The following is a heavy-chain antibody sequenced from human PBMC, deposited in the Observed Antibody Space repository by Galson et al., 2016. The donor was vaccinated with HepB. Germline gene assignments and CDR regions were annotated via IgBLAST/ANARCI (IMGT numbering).Heavy chain of an antibody. D-gene: IGHD2-15*01. J-gene: IGHJ6*02. V-gene: IGHV3-7*01. CDR2: IKEDGSDK. CDR3: AKGGGWSMDA. Sequence: SLRLSCAASGFTFSFHWMAWVRQAPGKGLGWVATIKEDGSDKYYVDSVKGRFTISKDNAKNSLYLQMNGLRAEETAVYYCAKGGGWSMDAWGQGTTVTVSS. CDR1: GFTFSFHW.